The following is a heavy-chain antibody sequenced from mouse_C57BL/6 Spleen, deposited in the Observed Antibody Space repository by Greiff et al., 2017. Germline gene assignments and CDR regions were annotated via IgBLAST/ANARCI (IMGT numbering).Heavy chain of an antibody. D-gene: IGHD2-4*01. CDR3: ARVPLYYDYGDFDY. V-gene: IGHV3-6*01. Sequence: DVQLQESGPGLVKPSQSLSLTCSVTGYSITSGYYWNWIRQFPGNKLEWMGYISYDGSNNYNPSLKNRISITRDTSKNQFFLKLNSVTTEDTATYYCARVPLYYDYGDFDYWGQGTTLTVSS. J-gene: IGHJ2*01. CDR1: GYSITSGYY. CDR2: ISYDGSN.